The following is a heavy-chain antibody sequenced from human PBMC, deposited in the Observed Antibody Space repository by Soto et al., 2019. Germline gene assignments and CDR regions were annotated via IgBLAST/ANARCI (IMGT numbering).Heavy chain of an antibody. D-gene: IGHD3-10*01. CDR1: GFTFSDYA. V-gene: IGHV3-23*01. J-gene: IGHJ4*02. CDR2: ISGSGGTT. Sequence: PGGSLRLSCAASGFTFSDYAMSWVRQAPGKGLEWVSAISGSGGTTYYADSVKGRFTISRDNSKNTIYLQVNSLRAEDSAGYYCARDPSRIMMVRGVSRTKGNLDYCAQGPLVTRSS. CDR3: ARDPSRIMMVRGVSRTKGNLDY.